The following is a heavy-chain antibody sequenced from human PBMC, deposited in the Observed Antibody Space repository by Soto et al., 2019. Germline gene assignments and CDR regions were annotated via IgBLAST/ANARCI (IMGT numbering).Heavy chain of an antibody. V-gene: IGHV4-4*07. J-gene: IGHJ6*02. D-gene: IGHD6-19*01. CDR3: ARSPGIAVAGTKNYYYYYGMDV. CDR1: GGSISGYY. Sequence: PSETLSLTCTVSGGSISGYYWSWIRQPAGKGPEWIGRIYTSGSTNYNPSLKSRVTMSVDTSKNQFSLKLSSVTAADTAVYYCARSPGIAVAGTKNYYYYYGMDVWGQGTTVTVSS. CDR2: IYTSGST.